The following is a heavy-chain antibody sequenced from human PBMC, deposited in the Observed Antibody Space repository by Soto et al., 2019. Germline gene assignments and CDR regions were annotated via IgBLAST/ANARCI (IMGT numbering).Heavy chain of an antibody. CDR1: GFTVSSNY. J-gene: IGHJ5*02. Sequence: GGSLRLSCAASGFTVSSNYMSWVRQAPGKGLEWVSVIYSGGSTYYADSVKGRFTISRDNSKNTLYLQMNSLRAEDTAVYYCARDLGYMTTVKDSWFDPWGQGTLVTVSS. CDR2: IYSGGST. D-gene: IGHD4-4*01. V-gene: IGHV3-53*01. CDR3: ARDLGYMTTVKDSWFDP.